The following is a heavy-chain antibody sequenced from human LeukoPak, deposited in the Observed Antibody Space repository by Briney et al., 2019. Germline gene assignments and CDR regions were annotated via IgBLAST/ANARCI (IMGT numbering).Heavy chain of an antibody. D-gene: IGHD3-22*01. CDR3: ARDSVVITDV. CDR1: GGSFSGYY. Sequence: PPETLSLTCAVYGGSFSGYYWGCIRQPPGKGLEWIGEINHSGSTNYNPSLKSRVTISVDTYKNQFSMKLSSVTAADTAVYYCARDSVVITDVWGKGTTVTVSS. V-gene: IGHV4-34*01. J-gene: IGHJ6*04. CDR2: INHSGST.